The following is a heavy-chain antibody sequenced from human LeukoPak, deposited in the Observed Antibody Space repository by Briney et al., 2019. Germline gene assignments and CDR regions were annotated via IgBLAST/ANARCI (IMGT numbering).Heavy chain of an antibody. V-gene: IGHV4-39*01. CDR3: ARTLWFGEPYTLYYFDY. J-gene: IGHJ4*02. CDR1: GGSISSSTYY. D-gene: IGHD3-10*01. Sequence: SETLSLTCTVSGGSISSSTYYWGWIRQPPGKGLEWIGSIYYSGSTYYNPSLKSRVTISVDTSKNQFSLKLSSVTAADTAVYYCARTLWFGEPYTLYYFDYWGQGTLVTVSS. CDR2: IYYSGST.